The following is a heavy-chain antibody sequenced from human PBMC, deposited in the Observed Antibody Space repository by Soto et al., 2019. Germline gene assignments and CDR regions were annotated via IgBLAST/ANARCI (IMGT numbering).Heavy chain of an antibody. Sequence: QVQLQESGPGLVKPSETLSLTCTVSGDSISSYYWRWIRQPPGKGLEWIGYIYYSGSTNSNPSLKSRVTIAVDTSKNQFSLNLSSVTAADTAVYYCASSNIAAAGFDYYGMDVWGRGTTVTVSS. J-gene: IGHJ6*02. CDR3: ASSNIAAAGFDYYGMDV. CDR1: GDSISSYY. D-gene: IGHD6-13*01. CDR2: IYYSGST. V-gene: IGHV4-59*01.